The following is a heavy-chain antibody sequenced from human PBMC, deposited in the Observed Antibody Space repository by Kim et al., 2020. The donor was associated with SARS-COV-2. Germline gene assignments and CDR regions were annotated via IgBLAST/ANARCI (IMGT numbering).Heavy chain of an antibody. CDR3: AVTDIVATTADYYYYGMDV. J-gene: IGHJ6*02. Sequence: ASVKVSCKASGYTFSRYAMNWVRQAPGQGLEWMGWINTNTGNPTYAQGFTGRFVFSLDTSVSTAYLQISSLKAEDTAEYYCAVTDIVATTADYYYYGMDVWGQGTTVTVSS. D-gene: IGHD5-12*01. V-gene: IGHV7-4-1*02. CDR2: INTNTGNP. CDR1: GYTFSRYA.